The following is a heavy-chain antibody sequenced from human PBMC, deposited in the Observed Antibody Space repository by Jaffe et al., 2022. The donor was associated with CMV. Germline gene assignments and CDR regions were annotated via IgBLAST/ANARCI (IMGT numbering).Heavy chain of an antibody. V-gene: IGHV1-69*09. CDR1: GGNLNDYS. CDR3: ARGDMTTVLRGGSFDI. CDR2: ILLDFP. J-gene: IGHJ3*02. Sequence: QVQLVQSGAEVKKPGSSVRVSCKASGGNLNDYSLSWVRQAPGQGLEWMGRILLDFPKSAQKFQGRLTITADKSTNIAYMELSRLTSEDTALYYCARGDMTTVLRGGSFDIWGQGTLVTVSS. D-gene: IGHD4-17*01.